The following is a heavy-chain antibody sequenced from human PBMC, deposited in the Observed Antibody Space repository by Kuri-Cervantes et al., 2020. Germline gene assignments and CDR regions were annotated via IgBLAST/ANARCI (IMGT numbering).Heavy chain of an antibody. J-gene: IGHJ3*02. V-gene: IGHV4-34*01. Sequence: SETLSLTCAVYGGSFSGYYWSWIRQPPGKGLEWIGEIYHSGRTNYNPSLKSRVTISVDKSKNQFSLKLSSVTAADTAVYYCARSEYSSSWYGDAFDIWGQGTMVTVSS. CDR1: GGSFSGYY. CDR2: IYHSGRT. CDR3: ARSEYSSSWYGDAFDI. D-gene: IGHD6-13*01.